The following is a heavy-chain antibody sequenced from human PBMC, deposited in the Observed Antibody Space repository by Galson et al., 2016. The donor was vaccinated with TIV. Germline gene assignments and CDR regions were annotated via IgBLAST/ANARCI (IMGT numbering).Heavy chain of an antibody. V-gene: IGHV3-23*01. CDR1: GFTFSSYT. J-gene: IGHJ4*02. CDR3: AKDAQWLPAAYFDY. Sequence: SLRLSCAVSGFTFSSYTMNWVRQAPGKGLEWVSGIGGIGTSPYYAGSVKGRFTISRDNSRNTLYLQMNSLRAEDTALYYCAKDAQWLPAAYFDYWGQGILVTVSS. D-gene: IGHD6-19*01. CDR2: IGGIGTSP.